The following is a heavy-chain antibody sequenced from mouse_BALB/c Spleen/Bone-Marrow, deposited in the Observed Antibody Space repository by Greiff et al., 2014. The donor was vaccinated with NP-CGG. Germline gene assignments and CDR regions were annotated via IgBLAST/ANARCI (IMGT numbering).Heavy chain of an antibody. CDR3: ARFITTATKYFDY. J-gene: IGHJ2*01. D-gene: IGHD1-2*01. CDR1: GYTFSSYP. Sequence: QVQLKESGAELARPGAPGKMSSQASGYTFSSYPMHWGKQRPGQGLVWIGYINPSSGYTNYNQKFKDKATLTADKSSSTAYMQLSSLTSEDSAVYYCARFITTATKYFDYWGQGTTLTVSS. V-gene: IGHV1-4*01. CDR2: INPSSGYT.